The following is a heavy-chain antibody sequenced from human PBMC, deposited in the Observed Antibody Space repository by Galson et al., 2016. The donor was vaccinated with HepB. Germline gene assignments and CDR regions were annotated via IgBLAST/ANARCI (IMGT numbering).Heavy chain of an antibody. J-gene: IGHJ4*02. CDR2: TYYRSKWSS. CDR1: GDSVSRNTAA. V-gene: IGHV6-1*01. CDR3: ASGTGAYVQ. Sequence: CVISGDSVSRNTAAWNWIRQSPSRGLEWLGRTYYRSKWSSDYAVSMKSRITINADTSMNQFSLQLNSVTPEDTAVYYCASGTGAYVQWGQGTLVTVSS. D-gene: IGHD5-12*01.